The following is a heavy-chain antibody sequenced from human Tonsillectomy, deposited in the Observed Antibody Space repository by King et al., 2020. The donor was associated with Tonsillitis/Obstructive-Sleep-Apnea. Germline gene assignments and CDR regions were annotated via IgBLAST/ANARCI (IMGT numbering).Heavy chain of an antibody. CDR1: GFTFSSYA. J-gene: IGHJ6*02. V-gene: IGHV3-23*04. CDR2: ISDSGDIT. Sequence: VQLVESGGGLVQPGGSLRLSCAASGFTFSSYAMNWVRQAPGKGLEWVSSISDSGDITYYADSVRGRLTISRDNSKNTLYLEMNSLRAEDTAVYYCAKDLSRGYQLLYNYSQYGMDVGGQGTTVTVS. CDR3: AKDLSRGYQLLYNYSQYGMDV. D-gene: IGHD2-2*02.